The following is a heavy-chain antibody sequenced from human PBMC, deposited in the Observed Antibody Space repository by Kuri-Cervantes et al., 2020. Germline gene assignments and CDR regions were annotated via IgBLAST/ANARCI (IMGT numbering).Heavy chain of an antibody. V-gene: IGHV3-49*04. Sequence: GESLKISCTASGFTFGDYAMSWVRQAPGKGLEWVGFIRSKAYGGTTEYAASVKGRFTISRDDSKSIAYLQMNSLRADDTALYYCARLLQGGLDYWGQGTLVTVSS. D-gene: IGHD1-1*01. CDR2: IRSKAYGGTT. J-gene: IGHJ4*02. CDR3: ARLLQGGLDY. CDR1: GFTFGDYA.